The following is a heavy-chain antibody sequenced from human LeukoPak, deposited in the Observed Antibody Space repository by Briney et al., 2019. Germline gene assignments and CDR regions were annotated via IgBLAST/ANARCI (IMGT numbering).Heavy chain of an antibody. J-gene: IGHJ6*02. CDR3: AKAPVWNYYYGLDV. V-gene: IGHV3-23*01. Sequence: GGSLRLSCAASGLTASHNVNNALSWVRHAPGKGLEWVSGITTSGSTYYADSVKGRLTISRENSNNTLYLHMDSLRAEDTAGYYCAKAPVWNYYYGLDVWGQGTTVTVSS. CDR1: GLTASHNV. CDR2: ITTSGST. D-gene: IGHD2-21*01.